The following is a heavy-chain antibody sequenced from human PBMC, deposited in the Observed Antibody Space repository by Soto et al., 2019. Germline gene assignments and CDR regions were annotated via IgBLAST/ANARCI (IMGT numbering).Heavy chain of an antibody. Sequence: ASVNVSCKASGGTFSSYAISWVRQAPGQGREWMGGIIPIFGTANYEQKFQGRATITADESTSTAYMELSSLRSEDTAVYYCARRDDSYGPTACHYWGQGTLVNVSS. CDR1: GGTFSSYA. D-gene: IGHD5-18*01. J-gene: IGHJ4*02. CDR2: IIPIFGTA. V-gene: IGHV1-69*13. CDR3: ARRDDSYGPTACHY.